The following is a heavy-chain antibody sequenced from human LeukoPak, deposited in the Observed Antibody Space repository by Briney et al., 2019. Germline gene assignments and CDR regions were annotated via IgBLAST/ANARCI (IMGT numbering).Heavy chain of an antibody. CDR3: ARTGTTFDY. CDR2: ISSSSSTI. Sequence: PGGSLRLSCAASGFTFSNYDINWVRQAPGKGLEWVSYISSSSSTIYYADSVKGRFTVSRDNAKNSLSLQMNSLRAEDTAVYYCARTGTTFDYWGQGTLVTDSS. V-gene: IGHV3-48*01. CDR1: GFTFSNYD. D-gene: IGHD1-7*01. J-gene: IGHJ4*02.